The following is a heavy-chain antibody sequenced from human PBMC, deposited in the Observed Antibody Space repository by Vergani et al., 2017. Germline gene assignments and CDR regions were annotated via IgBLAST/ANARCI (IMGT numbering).Heavy chain of an antibody. D-gene: IGHD2-15*01. V-gene: IGHV3-30*02. CDR1: GFTFNSYG. CDR3: AKEGGGYCSGGTCYPEY. J-gene: IGHJ4*02. Sequence: QVQLMESGGGVVQPGGSLRLSCAASGFTFNSYGMHWVRQAPGKGLEWVASIRSDESRRYYGDSMEGPFTISRDNSKNTLYLQMKSLRPEDTAVYYCAKEGGGYCSGGTCYPEYWGQGTLVIVSS. CDR2: IRSDESRR.